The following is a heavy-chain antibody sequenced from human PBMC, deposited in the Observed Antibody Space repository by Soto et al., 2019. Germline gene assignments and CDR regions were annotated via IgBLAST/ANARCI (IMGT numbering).Heavy chain of an antibody. CDR3: AREMHASIDVFDV. V-gene: IGHV4-31*03. CDR2: FYHTGKT. Sequence: QVQLQESGPGLVKPSQTLSLTCTVSGASLISGGYYWTWIRHHPGKGLEWIGYFYHTGKTYYNPSIEGRLSISGDTSKNHFSLTLTSVTAADTAVYYCAREMHASIDVFDVWGQGTVVTVSS. D-gene: IGHD6-6*01. J-gene: IGHJ3*01. CDR1: GASLISGGYY.